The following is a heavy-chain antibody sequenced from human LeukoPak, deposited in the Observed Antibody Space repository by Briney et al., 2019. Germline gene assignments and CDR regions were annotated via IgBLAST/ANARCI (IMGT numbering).Heavy chain of an antibody. CDR3: AKVGALGYYFDY. CDR1: GFTFSSSA. V-gene: IGHV3-23*01. CDR2: VGGSGGNT. D-gene: IGHD3-16*01. J-gene: IGHJ4*02. Sequence: GGSLRLSCAAFGFTFSSSAMSWVRQAPGKGLEWVSAVGGSGGNTYYADSVKGRFTISRDNSKNTLYLQMNSLRVEDTAAYYCAKVGALGYYFDYWGQGTLATVSS.